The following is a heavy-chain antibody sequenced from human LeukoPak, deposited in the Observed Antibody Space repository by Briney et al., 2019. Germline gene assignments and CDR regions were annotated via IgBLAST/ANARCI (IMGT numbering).Heavy chain of an antibody. V-gene: IGHV3-30-3*01. J-gene: IGHJ4*02. CDR3: ARPVDTAMVWFDY. CDR2: ISYDGSNK. D-gene: IGHD5-18*01. Sequence: GGSLRLSCAASGFTFSSYAMHWVRQAPGKGLEWVAVISYDGSNKYYADSVKGRFTISRDNSKNTLYLQMNSLRAEDTAVYYCARPVDTAMVWFDYWGQGTLVTVSP. CDR1: GFTFSSYA.